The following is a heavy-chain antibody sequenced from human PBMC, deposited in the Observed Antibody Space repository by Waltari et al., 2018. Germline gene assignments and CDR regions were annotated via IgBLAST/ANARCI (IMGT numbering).Heavy chain of an antibody. V-gene: IGHV1-69*08. CDR1: GGTLSDYT. Sequence: QVQMVQSGAEVKKPGSSVKVSCKTSGGTLSDYTINWVRQAPGQGLEWMGRIIPIFGKANYAQKFQGRDTFTADKSTHTAYMEVSGLTSEDTALYYCARDDATTGHLDSWGQGTPVTISS. CDR3: ARDDATTGHLDS. CDR2: IIPIFGKA. J-gene: IGHJ4*02. D-gene: IGHD1-1*01.